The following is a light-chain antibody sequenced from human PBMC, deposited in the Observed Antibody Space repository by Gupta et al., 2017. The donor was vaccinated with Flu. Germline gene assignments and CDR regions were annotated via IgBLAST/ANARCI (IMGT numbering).Light chain of an antibody. CDR3: SSYTTSSTLV. J-gene: IGLJ1*01. Sequence: QSALTQPASVSGSPGQSISLSCTGTSSDIGNYKYVSWYQQHPGKAPKLMIYEVNNRPSGVSNHFSGSKSGNTASLTISGLQAEDEADYYCSSYTTSSTLVFGTGTKVTVL. CDR2: EVN. CDR1: SSDIGNYKY. V-gene: IGLV2-14*01.